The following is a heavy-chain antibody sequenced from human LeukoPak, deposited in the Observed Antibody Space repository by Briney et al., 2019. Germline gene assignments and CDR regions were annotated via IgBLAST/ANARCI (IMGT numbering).Heavy chain of an antibody. CDR1: GSAISSYY. D-gene: IGHD3-22*01. Sequence: PSETLSLTCTVSGSAISSYYWSWIRQPAGQGLEWIGRIYTSGSTNYHPSLKSRVTMSVDTSKNQFSLNLSSVTAADTAVYCCARDWYYYDSSGYWWDVWGQGTTVTVSS. CDR2: IYTSGST. CDR3: ARDWYYYDSSGYWWDV. J-gene: IGHJ6*02. V-gene: IGHV4-4*07.